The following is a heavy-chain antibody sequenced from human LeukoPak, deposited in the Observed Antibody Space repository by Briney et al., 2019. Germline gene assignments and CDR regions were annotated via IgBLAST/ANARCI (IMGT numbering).Heavy chain of an antibody. V-gene: IGHV1-2*02. D-gene: IGHD3-3*01. CDR3: ATALVFGVVIISPEFDY. Sequence: AASVKVSCKPSGYTFTGDYMHWVRPAPGQGLERMVWINPNSGGTNYAQKFQGRVTMTRDTSISTAYMELSRLRSDDTAVYYCATALVFGVVIISPEFDYWGQGTLVTVSS. CDR2: INPNSGGT. J-gene: IGHJ4*02. CDR1: GYTFTGDY.